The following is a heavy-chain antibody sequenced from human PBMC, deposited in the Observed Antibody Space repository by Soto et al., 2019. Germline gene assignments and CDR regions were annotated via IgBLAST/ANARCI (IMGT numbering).Heavy chain of an antibody. J-gene: IGHJ5*02. CDR3: ARERYSSSGWFDP. CDR1: GDSVSSYSAA. V-gene: IGHV6-1*01. CDR2: TYYRSRFFS. D-gene: IGHD6-6*01. Sequence: PSQTLSLTCAISGDSVSSYSAAWNWIRQSPSGGLEWLGRTYYRSRFFSDYAESVKSRIIINPDTSKNQFSLQLKSVTPEDTAVYYCARERYSSSGWFDPWGQGTPVTVS.